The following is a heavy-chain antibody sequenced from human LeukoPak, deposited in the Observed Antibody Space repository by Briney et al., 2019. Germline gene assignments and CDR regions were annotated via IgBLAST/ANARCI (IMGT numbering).Heavy chain of an antibody. CDR3: ARYGYYYDSSGYYQQYFDY. V-gene: IGHV4-61*02. Sequence: SQTLSLTCTVSGGSISSGSYYWSWIRQPAGKGLEWIGRIYTSGSTNYNPSLKSRVTISVDTSKNQSSLKLGSVTAADTAVYYCARYGYYYDSSGYYQQYFDYWGQGTLVTVSS. J-gene: IGHJ4*02. D-gene: IGHD3-22*01. CDR2: IYTSGST. CDR1: GGSISSGSYY.